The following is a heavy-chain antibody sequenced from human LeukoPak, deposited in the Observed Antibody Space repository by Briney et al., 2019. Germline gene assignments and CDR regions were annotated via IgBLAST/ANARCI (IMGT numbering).Heavy chain of an antibody. CDR3: ARNSGSYFEKEYFQH. CDR2: IWYDGSNK. Sequence: GRSLRLSCAASGFTFSSYGMHWVRQAPGKGLEWVAVIWYDGSNKYYADSVKGRFTISRDNSKNTLYLQMNSLRAEDTAVYYCARNSGSYFEKEYFQHWGQGTLVTVSS. D-gene: IGHD1-26*01. CDR1: GFTFSSYG. J-gene: IGHJ1*01. V-gene: IGHV3-33*01.